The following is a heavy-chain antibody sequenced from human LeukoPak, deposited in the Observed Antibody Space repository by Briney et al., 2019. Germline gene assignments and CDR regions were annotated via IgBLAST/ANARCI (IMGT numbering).Heavy chain of an antibody. CDR3: AKEASYYVILPGYIVSYALDF. D-gene: IGHD3-9*01. V-gene: IGHV3-9*01. Sequence: GGSLRLSCVASGFIFSSFGMNWVRQAPGKGLEWVSGISWNSGSIGYADSVKGRFTISRDNAKNSLYLQMNSLRAEDTALYYCAKEASYYVILPGYIVSYALDFWGQGTMVTVSS. CDR1: GFIFSSFG. CDR2: ISWNSGSI. J-gene: IGHJ3*01.